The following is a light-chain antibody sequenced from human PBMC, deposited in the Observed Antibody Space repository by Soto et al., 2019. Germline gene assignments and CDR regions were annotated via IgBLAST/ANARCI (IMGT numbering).Light chain of an antibody. CDR2: AAS. CDR3: HQYDKAPQT. CDR1: QYMTRTY. J-gene: IGKJ2*01. V-gene: IGKV3-20*01. Sequence: EIVLMQSPGTLSLSPGERATLSCRASQYMTRTYIAWYQQKPGQAPRLLIYAASNRATGIPDKFSGSGSGADYSLTISRLEPEDSAVYYCHQYDKAPQTFGQGTTVEIK.